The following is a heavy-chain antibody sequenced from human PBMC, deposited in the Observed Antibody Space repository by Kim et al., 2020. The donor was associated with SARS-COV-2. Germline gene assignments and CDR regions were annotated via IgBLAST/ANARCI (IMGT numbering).Heavy chain of an antibody. Sequence: LSLTCAASGFTFSSYGMHWVRQAPGKGLEWVAVISYDGSNKYYADSVKGRFTISRDNSKNTLYLQMNSLRAEDTAVYYCAKAPWSYELPTYYFDYWGQGTLVTVSS. J-gene: IGHJ4*02. D-gene: IGHD1-26*01. V-gene: IGHV3-30*18. CDR2: ISYDGSNK. CDR3: AKAPWSYELPTYYFDY. CDR1: GFTFSSYG.